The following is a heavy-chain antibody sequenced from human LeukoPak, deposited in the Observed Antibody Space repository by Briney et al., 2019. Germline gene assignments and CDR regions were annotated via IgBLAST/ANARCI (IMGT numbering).Heavy chain of an antibody. D-gene: IGHD5-12*01. J-gene: IGHJ4*02. CDR1: GFTFSSYA. Sequence: GGSLRLSCAASGFTFSSYAMHWVRQAPGKGLEYVSAISSNGGSTYYANSVKGRFTISRDNSKNTLYLQMGSLRAEDMAVYYCVRGLGLRYTLDYWGQGTLVTVSS. V-gene: IGHV3-64*01. CDR2: ISSNGGST. CDR3: VRGLGLRYTLDY.